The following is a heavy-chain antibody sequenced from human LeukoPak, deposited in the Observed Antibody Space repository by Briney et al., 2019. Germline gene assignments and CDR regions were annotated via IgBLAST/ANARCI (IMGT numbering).Heavy chain of an antibody. CDR2: ISGSGGST. CDR1: GFTFSSYA. J-gene: IGHJ4*02. D-gene: IGHD3-9*01. CDR3: AKDLRYFDWLPQGAFDY. V-gene: IGHV3-23*01. Sequence: GGSLRLSCAASGFTFSSYAMSWVRQAPGKGLEWVSAISGSGGSTYYADSVKGRFTISRDNSKNTLYLQMNSLRAEDTAVYYCAKDLRYFDWLPQGAFDYWGQGTPVTVSS.